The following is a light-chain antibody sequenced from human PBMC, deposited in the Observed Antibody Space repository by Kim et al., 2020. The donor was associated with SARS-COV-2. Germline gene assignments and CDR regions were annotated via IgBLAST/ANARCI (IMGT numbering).Light chain of an antibody. J-gene: IGKJ5*01. Sequence: SPRERATLSCRASQSVTTYLAWYQQRPGQAPRLLIYDASNRATGIPARFSGSGSGTDFTLTISSLEPEDFAVYYCQQRYNWPPFTFGQGTRLEIK. CDR2: DAS. CDR3: QQRYNWPPFT. CDR1: QSVTTY. V-gene: IGKV3-11*01.